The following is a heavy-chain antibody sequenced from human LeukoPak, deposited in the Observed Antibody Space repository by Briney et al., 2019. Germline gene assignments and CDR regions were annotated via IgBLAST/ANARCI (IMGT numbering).Heavy chain of an antibody. CDR1: GGSISSGDYY. D-gene: IGHD1-7*01. CDR3: ARETTGTTSFDY. CDR2: IYYSGST. V-gene: IGHV4-30-4*01. Sequence: PSETLSLTCTVSGGSISSGDYYWSWIRQPPGKGLEWIGYIYYSGSTYYNPSLKSRVTISVDTSKNQFSLKLSSVTAADTAVYYCARETTGTTSFDYWGQGTLVTVSS. J-gene: IGHJ4*02.